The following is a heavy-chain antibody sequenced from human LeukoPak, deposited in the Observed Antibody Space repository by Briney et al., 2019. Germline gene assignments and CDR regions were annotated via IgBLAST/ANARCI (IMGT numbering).Heavy chain of an antibody. D-gene: IGHD4-11*01. CDR2: INPNSGGT. J-gene: IGHJ5*02. Sequence: ASVKVSCKASGYTFTGYYMHWVRQAPGQGLEWMGWINPNSGGTNYAQKFQGRVTMTRDTSISTAYMELSSLRSEDTAVYYCARDPGYSNYNWFDPWGQGTLVTVSS. CDR3: ARDPGYSNYNWFDP. CDR1: GYTFTGYY. V-gene: IGHV1-2*02.